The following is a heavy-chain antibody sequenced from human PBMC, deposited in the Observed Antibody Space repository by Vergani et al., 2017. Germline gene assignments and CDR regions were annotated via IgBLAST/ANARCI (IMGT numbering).Heavy chain of an antibody. J-gene: IGHJ3*02. D-gene: IGHD1-7*01. CDR1: GFTFSNAW. V-gene: IGHV3-30*18. CDR3: AKDIDNWNYGTDDAFDI. Sequence: VQLVESGGGLVKPGGSLRLSCAASGFTFSNAWMSWVRQAPGKGLEWVAVISYDGSNKYYADSVKGRFTISRDNSKNTLYLQMNSLRAEDTAVYYCAKDIDNWNYGTDDAFDIWGQGTMVTVSS. CDR2: ISYDGSNK.